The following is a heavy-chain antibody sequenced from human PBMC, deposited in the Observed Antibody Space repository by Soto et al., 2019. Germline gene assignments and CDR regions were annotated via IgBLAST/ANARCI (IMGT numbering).Heavy chain of an antibody. CDR1: GGSISSGGYY. V-gene: IGHV4-31*03. D-gene: IGHD6-6*01. Sequence: SETLSLTCTVSGGSISSGGYYWSWIRQHPGKGLEWIGYIYYSGSTYYNPSLKSRVTISVDTSKNQFSLKLSSVTAADTAVYYCARSPWYSSSSGDCYFDYWGQGTLVTVSS. CDR3: ARSPWYSSSSGDCYFDY. J-gene: IGHJ4*02. CDR2: IYYSGST.